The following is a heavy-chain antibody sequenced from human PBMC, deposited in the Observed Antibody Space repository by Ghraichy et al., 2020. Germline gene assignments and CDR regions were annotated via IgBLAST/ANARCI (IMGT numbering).Heavy chain of an antibody. V-gene: IGHV1-8*01. J-gene: IGHJ6*02. CDR3: ARVDGVVIARNYYYYYGMDV. D-gene: IGHD2-21*01. CDR1: GYTFTSYD. Sequence: ASVKVSCKASGYTFTSYDINWVRQATGRGLEWMGWMNPNSGNTGYAQKFQGRVTMTRNTSISTAYMELSSLRSEDTAVYYCARVDGVVIARNYYYYYGMDVWGQGTTVTVSS. CDR2: MNPNSGNT.